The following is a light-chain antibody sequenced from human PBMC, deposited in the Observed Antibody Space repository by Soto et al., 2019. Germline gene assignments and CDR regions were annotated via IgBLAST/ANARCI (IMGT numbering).Light chain of an antibody. V-gene: IGKV3-11*01. CDR3: QQRSAWPLT. Sequence: EIVLTQSPATLSLSPVERATLSCRASPSARSYLGWYQQKPGQAPRLLIYDVSNRATGIPARFSGSGSETDFSLTISSLEPEDFAVYYCQQRSAWPLTFGGGTKVDIK. CDR2: DVS. CDR1: PSARSY. J-gene: IGKJ4*01.